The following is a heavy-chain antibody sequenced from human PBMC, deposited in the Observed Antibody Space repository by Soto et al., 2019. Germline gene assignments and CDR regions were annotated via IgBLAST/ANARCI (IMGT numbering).Heavy chain of an antibody. CDR2: IWYDGSNK. CDR3: ARDAFRVGDESGAFDI. Sequence: QVQLVESGGGVVQPGRSLRLSCAASGFAFNSYGMHWVRKAPGKGLEWVGIIWYDGSNKYYADSVKDRFTMSSDNAKNTLFLQKSSLRAEDTAVYYCARDAFRVGDESGAFDIWGQGTRVTVSS. J-gene: IGHJ3*02. V-gene: IGHV3-33*01. CDR1: GFAFNSYG. D-gene: IGHD1-26*01.